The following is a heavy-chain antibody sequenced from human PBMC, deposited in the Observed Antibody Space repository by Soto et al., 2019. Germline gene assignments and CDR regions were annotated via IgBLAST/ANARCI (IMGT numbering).Heavy chain of an antibody. CDR3: AREWELPNYYSMDV. V-gene: IGHV3-53*01. J-gene: IGHJ6*02. Sequence: EVQLVESGGGLIQPGGSLRLSCAASGFTVSSNYMSWVRQAPGKGLEWVSVIYSGGSTYYADSVKGRFTISRDNSKNTVHLQMNSLRAEDTAVYYCAREWELPNYYSMDVWGQGTTVTVSS. CDR1: GFTVSSNY. D-gene: IGHD1-26*01. CDR2: IYSGGST.